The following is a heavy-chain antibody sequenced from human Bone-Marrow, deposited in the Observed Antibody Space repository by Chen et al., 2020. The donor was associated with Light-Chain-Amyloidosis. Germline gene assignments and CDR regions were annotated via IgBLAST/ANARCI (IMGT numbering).Heavy chain of an antibody. V-gene: IGHV3-11*01. J-gene: IGHJ4*02. CDR3: VVDRGWLQFDY. Sequence: QVQLVESGGGLVKPGGSLRLSCAASGFTFSDSYSDSYMNWIRQAPGKRLVWISYINGSASTIHYAESVKGRFTISSDNAKNSLYLQMNIRRAEDTAVYYCVVDRGWLQFDYWGQGTLVTVSS. CDR1: GFTFSDSY. CDR2: INGSASTI. D-gene: IGHD5-12*01.